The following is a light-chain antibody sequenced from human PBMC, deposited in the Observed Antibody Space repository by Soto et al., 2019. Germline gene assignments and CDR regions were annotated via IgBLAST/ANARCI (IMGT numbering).Light chain of an antibody. Sequence: QSVLTQPPSVSATPGQKVTISCSGSSSNIGNNYVSWYQQFPGAAPKLLIYDNYWRPSGIPDRFSASKSGTSATLGITGLQTGAEADYYCATWDSSLSAVVVGGGTQLTVL. J-gene: IGLJ2*01. V-gene: IGLV1-51*01. CDR3: ATWDSSLSAVV. CDR1: SSNIGNNY. CDR2: DNY.